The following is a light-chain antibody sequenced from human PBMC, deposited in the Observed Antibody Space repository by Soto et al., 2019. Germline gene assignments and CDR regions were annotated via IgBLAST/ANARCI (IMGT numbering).Light chain of an antibody. J-gene: IGKJ1*01. V-gene: IGKV3-20*01. CDR1: QSVSNKF. Sequence: EIVLTQSPGILSLSPGERATLSCRASQSVSNKFLAWYQQKPGQAPRLLIYTASSRATGIPDRFSGSGSGTDFTLTISRLEPEDFAVYYFQQPDTLLRTFGQGTEVEIK. CDR2: TAS. CDR3: QQPDTLLRT.